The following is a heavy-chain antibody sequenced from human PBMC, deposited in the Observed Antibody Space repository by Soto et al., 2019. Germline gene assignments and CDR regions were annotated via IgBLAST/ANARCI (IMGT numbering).Heavy chain of an antibody. J-gene: IGHJ4*02. Sequence: XXSLRLSCAASGFTFSSYAMRWVPQAPGKGLEWVSAISGSGGSTYYADSVKGRFTISRDNSKNTLYLQMNSLRAEDTAVYYCAKGLDSSGYYYYFDYWGQGTLVTVSS. D-gene: IGHD3-22*01. CDR2: ISGSGGST. V-gene: IGHV3-23*01. CDR3: AKGLDSSGYYYYFDY. CDR1: GFTFSSYA.